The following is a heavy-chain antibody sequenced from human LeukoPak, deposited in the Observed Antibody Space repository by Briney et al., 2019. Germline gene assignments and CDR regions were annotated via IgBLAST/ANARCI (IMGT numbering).Heavy chain of an antibody. CDR3: ARTPPGGNIDS. D-gene: IGHD4-23*01. Sequence: ASVKVSCKASGYTFTSYDVNWVRQATGQGLEWMGWMNPNSGNTGYAQKFQGRVTMTRTTSISTAYMELSSLRSEDTAAYYCARTPPGGNIDSWGQGTLVTVSS. CDR1: GYTFTSYD. V-gene: IGHV1-8*01. CDR2: MNPNSGNT. J-gene: IGHJ4*02.